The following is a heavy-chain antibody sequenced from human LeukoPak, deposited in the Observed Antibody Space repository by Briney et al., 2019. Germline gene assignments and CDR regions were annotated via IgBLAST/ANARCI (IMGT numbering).Heavy chain of an antibody. V-gene: IGHV4-38-2*02. D-gene: IGHD6-13*01. J-gene: IGHJ4*02. Sequence: PSETLSLTCSVSGYSISSGYYWGWIRQPPRKGVEWMGIIYQSGKTYCNPSLESRVTISVDTSKNQFSLKMNSMTAADTAMYYCARGLPGGQLSRYDYWGQGTLVTVSS. CDR3: ARGLPGGQLSRYDY. CDR2: IYQSGKT. CDR1: GYSISSGYY.